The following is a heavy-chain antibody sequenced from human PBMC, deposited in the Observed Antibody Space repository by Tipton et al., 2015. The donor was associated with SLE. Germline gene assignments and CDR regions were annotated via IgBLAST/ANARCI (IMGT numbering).Heavy chain of an antibody. J-gene: IGHJ4*02. D-gene: IGHD3/OR15-3a*01. CDR1: GGSLSSRSKY. Sequence: TLSLTCTVSGGSLSSRSKYWTWLRQPAGQGLEWVGRVYFGGGTHYNPSLTSRVPIPLDTSKNQFSLKLQSVTAADTAVYFCARAMAWTGDPLHFDYWGQGSLVTVSS. V-gene: IGHV4-61*02. CDR2: VYFGGGT. CDR3: ARAMAWTGDPLHFDY.